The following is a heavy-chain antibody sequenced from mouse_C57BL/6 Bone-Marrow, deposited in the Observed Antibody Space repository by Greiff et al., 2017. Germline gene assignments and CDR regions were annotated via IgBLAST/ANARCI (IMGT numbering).Heavy chain of an antibody. CDR3: TRGWWYKGVDY. CDR2: IDPETGGT. Sequence: VQLQQSGAELVRPGASVTLSCKASGYTFTDYEMHWVKQTPVHGLEWIGAIDPETGGTAYNQKFKGKAILTADKSSSTAYMELRSLTSEDSAVYYCTRGWWYKGVDYWGQGTTLTVSS. V-gene: IGHV1-15*01. J-gene: IGHJ2*01. D-gene: IGHD1-1*02. CDR1: GYTFTDYE.